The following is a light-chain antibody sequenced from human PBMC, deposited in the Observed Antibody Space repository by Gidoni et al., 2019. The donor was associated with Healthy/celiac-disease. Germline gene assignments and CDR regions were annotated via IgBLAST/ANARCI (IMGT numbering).Light chain of an antibody. J-gene: IGKJ4*01. CDR1: QSISSY. CDR3: QQSYSTPLT. V-gene: IGKV1-39*01. CDR2: AAS. Sequence: DIQMTQSPSSLSASVGDRVTITCRASQSISSYLNWYQQKPGKAPKLLIYAASSLQSGVPSRFSGSGSVTDFTLTISSLQPEYFATYYCQQSYSTPLTFGGGTKVEIK.